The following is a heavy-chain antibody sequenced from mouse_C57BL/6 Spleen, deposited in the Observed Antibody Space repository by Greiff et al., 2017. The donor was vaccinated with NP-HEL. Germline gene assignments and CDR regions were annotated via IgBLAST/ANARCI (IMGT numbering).Heavy chain of an antibody. V-gene: IGHV14-4*01. D-gene: IGHD3-1*01. CDR2: IDPENGDT. CDR3: TRLGLFAY. J-gene: IGHJ3*01. Sequence: VQLKQSGAELVRPGASVKLSCTASGFNIKDDYMHWVKQRPEQGLEWIGWIDPENGDTEYASKFQGKATITADTSSNTAYLQLSSLTSEDTAVYYCTRLGLFAYWGQGTLVTVSA. CDR1: GFNIKDDY.